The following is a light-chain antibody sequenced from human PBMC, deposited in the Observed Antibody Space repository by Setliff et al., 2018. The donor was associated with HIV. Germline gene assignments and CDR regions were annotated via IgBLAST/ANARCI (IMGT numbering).Light chain of an antibody. CDR3: TSYTRNTTYV. CDR1: SSDVGGFDY. J-gene: IGLJ1*01. V-gene: IGLV2-14*03. Sequence: QSALTQPASVSGSPGQSITISCTGTSSDVGGFDYVSWYQQHPGKAPKLMIYDVTNRPSGVSNRFSASKSGNTASLTISGLRAEDEADYYCTSYTRNTTYVFGTGTKVTVL. CDR2: DVT.